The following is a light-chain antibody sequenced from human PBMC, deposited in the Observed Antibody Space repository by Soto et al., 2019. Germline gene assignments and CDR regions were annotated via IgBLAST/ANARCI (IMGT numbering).Light chain of an antibody. Sequence: CRASQGIGDTLAWYQHKPGQTPRLXIYDTSTRATGVPARFSGSGSATEFTLTISSLQSEDFAVYYCQQYNNWPPTFGGGTKVDIK. CDR1: QGIGDT. J-gene: IGKJ4*01. CDR3: QQYNNWPPT. CDR2: DTS. V-gene: IGKV3-15*01.